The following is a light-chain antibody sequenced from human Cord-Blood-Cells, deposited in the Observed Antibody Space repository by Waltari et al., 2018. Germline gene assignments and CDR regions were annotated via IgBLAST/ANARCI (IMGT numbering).Light chain of an antibody. Sequence: QSALTQPASVAGAPGQSITISCTGTSSDVGGYHYVSWYQQHQGKGPKLMIYDVSNRPARFSNRFSATTSDNPTYLSISGLHAEDEADYSCSSYTSNSTLKVFGGGTKLTVL. CDR3: SSYTSNSTLKV. CDR1: SSDVGGYHY. J-gene: IGLJ2*01. CDR2: DVS. V-gene: IGLV2-14*01.